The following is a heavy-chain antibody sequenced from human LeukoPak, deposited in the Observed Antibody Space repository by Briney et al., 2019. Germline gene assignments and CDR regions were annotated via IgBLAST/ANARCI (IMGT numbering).Heavy chain of an antibody. CDR3: ARDDTVTAHFDY. Sequence: GGSLKLSCAASGFTFSTYSMNWVRQAPGKGLEWVSYISGGSSNTFYADSAKGRFTISRDNAKNSLYLQMNSLRAEDTAVYYCARDDTVTAHFDYWGQGTLVTVSS. CDR1: GFTFSTYS. CDR2: ISGGSSNT. D-gene: IGHD4-11*01. V-gene: IGHV3-48*01. J-gene: IGHJ4*02.